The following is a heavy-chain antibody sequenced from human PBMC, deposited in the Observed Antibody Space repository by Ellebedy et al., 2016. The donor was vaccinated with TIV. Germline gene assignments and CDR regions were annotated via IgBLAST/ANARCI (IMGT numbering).Heavy chain of an antibody. J-gene: IGHJ4*02. D-gene: IGHD5-18*01. V-gene: IGHV3-33*01. CDR1: GFIISNYG. CDR2: IWYDGNNK. CDR3: ARDRTPGDGYWVFDQ. Sequence: PGGSLRLSCAASGFIISNYGMHWVRQAPGKGLEWVAVIWYDGNNKQYADSVKGRFTISRDNSKSTVDLQMNSLRAEDTAIYYCARDRTPGDGYWVFDQWGQGALVTVSS.